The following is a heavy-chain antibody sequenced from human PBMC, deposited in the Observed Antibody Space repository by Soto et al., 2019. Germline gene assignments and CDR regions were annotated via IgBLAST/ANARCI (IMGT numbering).Heavy chain of an antibody. CDR3: AKDQSPLNSYCSSTSCPTNYYYGMDV. D-gene: IGHD2-2*01. Sequence: GSLRLSCAASGFTFSSYGMHWVRQAPGKGLEWVAVISYDGSNKYYADSVKGRFTISRDNSKNTLYLQMNSLRAEDTAVYYCAKDQSPLNSYCSSTSCPTNYYYGMDVWGQGTTVTVSS. CDR1: GFTFSSYG. V-gene: IGHV3-30*18. CDR2: ISYDGSNK. J-gene: IGHJ6*02.